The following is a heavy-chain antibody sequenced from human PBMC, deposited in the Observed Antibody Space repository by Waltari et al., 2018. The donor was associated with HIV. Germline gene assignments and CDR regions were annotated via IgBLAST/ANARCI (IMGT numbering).Heavy chain of an antibody. D-gene: IGHD6-19*01. CDR2: IKHSGST. CDR1: GGSFSGYY. CDR3: ARQVTRRSISGWYPHY. Sequence: QVQLQQWGAGLLKPSETLSLTCAVYGGSFSGYYWSWLRQPPGKGLEWVGEIKHSGSTNYNPSLKSRVTISVDTSKNQFSLKLSSVTAADTAVYYCARQVTRRSISGWYPHYWGQGTLVTVSS. V-gene: IGHV4-34*01. J-gene: IGHJ4*02.